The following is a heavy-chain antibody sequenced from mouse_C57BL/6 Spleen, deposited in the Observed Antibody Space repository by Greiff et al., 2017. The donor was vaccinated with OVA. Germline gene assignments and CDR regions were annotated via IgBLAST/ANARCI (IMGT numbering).Heavy chain of an antibody. CDR2: IYPRSGNT. D-gene: IGHD2-4*01. Sequence: VMLVESGAELARPGASVKLSCKASGYTFTSYGISWVKQRTGQGLEWIGEIYPRSGNTYYNEKFKGKATLTADKSSSTAYMELRSLTSEDSAVYFCAGDYDWFAYWGQGTLVTVSA. J-gene: IGHJ3*01. CDR1: GYTFTSYG. CDR3: AGDYDWFAY. V-gene: IGHV1-81*01.